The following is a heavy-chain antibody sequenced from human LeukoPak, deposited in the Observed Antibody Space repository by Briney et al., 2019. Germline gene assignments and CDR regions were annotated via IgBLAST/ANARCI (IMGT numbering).Heavy chain of an antibody. J-gene: IGHJ4*02. CDR1: GFTFSSYA. CDR3: AKASASVYNSNYDY. D-gene: IGHD6-13*01. Sequence: GGSLRLSRAASGFTFSSYAMTWVRQAPGKGLEWVSGISGGGDNTDYAASVKGRFKISRDNSKNTLYLQLNSLRAEDTAVYYCAKASASVYNSNYDYWGQGTLVTVSS. V-gene: IGHV3-23*01. CDR2: ISGGGDNT.